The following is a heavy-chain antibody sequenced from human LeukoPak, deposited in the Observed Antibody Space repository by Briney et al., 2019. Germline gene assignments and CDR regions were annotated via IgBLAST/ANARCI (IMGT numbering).Heavy chain of an antibody. Sequence: SETLSLTCTVSGGSISSTSYYWDWIRQPPGKGLEWLGSIYYSGSTYYNPSLKSRVTISVDTSKNQFSLKLSSVTAADTAVYYCASYGYSYGLDYWGQGTLVTVSS. CDR1: GGSISSTSYY. CDR3: ASYGYSYGLDY. J-gene: IGHJ4*02. V-gene: IGHV4-39*07. CDR2: IYYSGST. D-gene: IGHD5-18*01.